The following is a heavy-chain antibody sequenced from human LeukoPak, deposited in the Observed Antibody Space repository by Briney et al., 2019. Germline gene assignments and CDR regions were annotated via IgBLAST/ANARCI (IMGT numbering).Heavy chain of an antibody. CDR2: ITHNGYT. J-gene: IGHJ5*02. CDR1: GGSFSGYY. CDR3: AASGGPINWFDP. Sequence: SETLSLTCAVYGGSFSGYYWGWIHQPPGKGLQWIGEITHNGYTNYNPALKSRVTISIDTSKNEFSLKVSSVTAADMAIYYCAASGGPINWFDPWGQGTLVTVSS. V-gene: IGHV4-34*01. D-gene: IGHD3-10*01.